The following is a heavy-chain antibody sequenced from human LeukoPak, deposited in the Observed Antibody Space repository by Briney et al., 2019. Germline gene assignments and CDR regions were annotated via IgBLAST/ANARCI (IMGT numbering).Heavy chain of an antibody. D-gene: IGHD1-26*01. CDR3: AREDSAYGMDV. V-gene: IGHV4-4*07. CDR2: IDTSGIT. CDR1: GGPIRRYY. J-gene: IGHJ6*02. Sequence: PSETLSLTCTVSGGPIRRYYLSWVRQPAGKGLEWIGRIDTSGITNYNPFLKGRVTVSVDTAKNRFSLGLTSVTAADTAVYYCAREDSAYGMDVWGQGTTVTVSS.